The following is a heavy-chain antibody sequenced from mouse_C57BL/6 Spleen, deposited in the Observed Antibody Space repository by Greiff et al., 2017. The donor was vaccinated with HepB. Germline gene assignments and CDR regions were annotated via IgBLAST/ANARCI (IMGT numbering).Heavy chain of an antibody. Sequence: EVMLVESGGGLVKPGGSLKLSCAASGFTFSDYGMHWVRQAPEKGLEWVAYISSGSSTIYYADTVKGRFTISRDNAKNTLFLQMTSLRSEDTAMYYCARGLIYSNYVDYFDYWGQGTTLTVSS. V-gene: IGHV5-17*01. D-gene: IGHD2-5*01. CDR1: GFTFSDYG. J-gene: IGHJ2*01. CDR3: ARGLIYSNYVDYFDY. CDR2: ISSGSSTI.